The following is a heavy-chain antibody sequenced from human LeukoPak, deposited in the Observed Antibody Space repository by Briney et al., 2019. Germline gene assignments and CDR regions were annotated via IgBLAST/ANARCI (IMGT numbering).Heavy chain of an antibody. Sequence: KPSETLSLTCSVSGGSISNADYYWGWIRQAPGKGLEWIGSIFHGGNNHYNPSLKSRATISVDTSKNQFSLKVTSVTAADAAVYYCARQLPTAAADTRGYFDYWGQGTVVTVSS. CDR1: GGSISNADYY. J-gene: IGHJ4*01. D-gene: IGHD6-25*01. CDR3: ARQLPTAAADTRGYFDY. CDR2: IFHGGNN. V-gene: IGHV4-39*01.